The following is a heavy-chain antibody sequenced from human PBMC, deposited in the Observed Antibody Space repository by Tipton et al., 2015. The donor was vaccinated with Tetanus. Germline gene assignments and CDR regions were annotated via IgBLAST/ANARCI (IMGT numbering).Heavy chain of an antibody. CDR1: DGSVRSGDYQ. Sequence: LRLSCTVSDGSVRSGDYQWNWIRQPPGKGLEWLAYISYSGSTNSNYALKSRITISRDTSKNQISLKLTSVTAADTAVYYCARANYNFPKKGPFDSWGQGTLVTVSS. J-gene: IGHJ4*02. V-gene: IGHV4-61*08. CDR2: ISYSGST. CDR3: ARANYNFPKKGPFDS. D-gene: IGHD3-3*01.